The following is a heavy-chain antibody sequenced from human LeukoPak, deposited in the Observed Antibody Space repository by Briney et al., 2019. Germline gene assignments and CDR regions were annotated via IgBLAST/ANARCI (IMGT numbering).Heavy chain of an antibody. CDR1: EHTFNCCA. CDR3: TRSYCNGGKCVDWSHDY. D-gene: IGHD2-15*01. CDR2: ISYDGSNK. Sequence: PGGSLRLFCAACEHTFNCCAMLGVRQAPGKGLEWVAVISYDGSNKYYADSVKGRFTISRDNSKNTLYLQMNSLRAEDTAVYYFTRSYCNGGKCVDWSHDYWGQGTLVTVSS. J-gene: IGHJ4*02. V-gene: IGHV3-30-3*01.